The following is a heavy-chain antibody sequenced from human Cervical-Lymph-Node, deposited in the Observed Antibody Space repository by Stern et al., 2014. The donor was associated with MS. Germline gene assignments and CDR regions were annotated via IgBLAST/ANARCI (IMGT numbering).Heavy chain of an antibody. CDR1: GGSIFSTSYY. Sequence: QLQLQESGPRLVKPSETLSLTCIVSGGSIFSTSYYWGWIRQPPGKGLEWIGSRYYTGRTSYNPSLKSRVTISADTAVYFCASEYCGGDCDSRPRQYFHHWGPGTLVAVSS. CDR3: HH. J-gene: IGHJ1*01. V-gene: IGHV4-39*01. CDR2: RYYTGRT. D-gene: IGHD2-21*02.